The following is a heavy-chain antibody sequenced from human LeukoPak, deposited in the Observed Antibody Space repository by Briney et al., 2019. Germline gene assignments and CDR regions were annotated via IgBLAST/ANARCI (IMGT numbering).Heavy chain of an antibody. CDR2: IYYSGST. CDR3: ATNKRPNYYYYMDV. D-gene: IGHD2-8*01. CDR1: GGSISSYY. J-gene: IGHJ6*03. Sequence: KPSETLSLTCTVSGGSISSYYWSWIRQPPGKGLEWIGYIYYSGSTNYNPSLKSRATISVDTSKNQFSLKLSSVTAADTAVYYCATNKRPNYYYYMDVWGKGTTVTISS. V-gene: IGHV4-59*01.